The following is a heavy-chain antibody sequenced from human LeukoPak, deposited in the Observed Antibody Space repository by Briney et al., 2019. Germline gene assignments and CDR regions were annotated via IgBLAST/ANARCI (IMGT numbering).Heavy chain of an antibody. V-gene: IGHV3-48*04. D-gene: IGHD3-16*01. CDR2: ISSSGSTI. CDR1: GFTFSSYS. CDR3: ARDGGRDRPFDY. Sequence: GGSLRLSCAASGFTFSSYSMNWVRQAPGKGLEWVSYISSSGSTIYYADSVKGRFTISRDNAKNSLYLQMNSLRAEDTAVYYCARDGGRDRPFDYWGQGTLVTVSS. J-gene: IGHJ4*02.